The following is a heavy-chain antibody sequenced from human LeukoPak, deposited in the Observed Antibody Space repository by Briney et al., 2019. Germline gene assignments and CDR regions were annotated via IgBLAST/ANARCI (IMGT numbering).Heavy chain of an antibody. Sequence: GGSLRLSCAASGITFSSYAMSWVRQAPGKGLEWVSVISAGGGSTHYADSVKGRFDISRDNSKSTLYLQMNSLRAEDTAVYYCALRRGSSGWSGRWFDPWGQGTLVTVSS. CDR2: ISAGGGST. V-gene: IGHV3-23*01. CDR1: GITFSSYA. CDR3: ALRRGSSGWSGRWFDP. J-gene: IGHJ5*02. D-gene: IGHD6-19*01.